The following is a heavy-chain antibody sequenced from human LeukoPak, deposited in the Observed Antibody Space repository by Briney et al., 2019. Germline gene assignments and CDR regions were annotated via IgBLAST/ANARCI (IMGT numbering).Heavy chain of an antibody. J-gene: IGHJ4*02. CDR1: GFTFSNAW. CDR3: TTAVAHGSYFDY. Sequence: PGGSLRLSCAASGFTFSNAWMSWVRQAPGKGLEWVGRIKSKTDGGTTDYAAPVKGRFTISRDDSKNTLYLQMNSLKTEDTAVYYCTTAVAHGSYFDYWGQGSLVTVSS. CDR2: IKSKTDGGTT. D-gene: IGHD1-26*01. V-gene: IGHV3-15*01.